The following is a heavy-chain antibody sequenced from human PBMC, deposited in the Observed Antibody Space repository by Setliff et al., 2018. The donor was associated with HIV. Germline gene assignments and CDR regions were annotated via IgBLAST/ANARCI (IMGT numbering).Heavy chain of an antibody. D-gene: IGHD1-1*01. CDR3: TREGRGDPAMATTRIDY. CDR2: INHSGST. CDR1: VESFSGFY. Sequence: SETLSLTCAVYVESFSGFYWSWIRQPPGRGLEWIGEINHSGSTNYNPSRKSRVTISLDTSKTHFFLNLTSVTDADTAVYFCTREGRGDPAMATTRIDYWGQGKLVTVSS. J-gene: IGHJ4*02. V-gene: IGHV4-34*01.